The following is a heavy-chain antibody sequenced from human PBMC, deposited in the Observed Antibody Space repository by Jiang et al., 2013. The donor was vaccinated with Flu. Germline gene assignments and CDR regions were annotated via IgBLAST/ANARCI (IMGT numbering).Heavy chain of an antibody. CDR1: GGSISSYY. Sequence: PGLVKPSETLSLTCTVSGGSISSYYWSWIRQPPGKGLEWIGYIYYSGSTNYNPSLKSRVTISVDTSKNQFSLKLSSVTAADTAVYYCARGIWGHYYDSSGYLRDFDYWGQGTLVTVSS. CDR2: IYYSGST. CDR3: ARGIWGHYYDSSGYLRDFDY. D-gene: IGHD3-22*01. J-gene: IGHJ4*02. V-gene: IGHV4-59*01.